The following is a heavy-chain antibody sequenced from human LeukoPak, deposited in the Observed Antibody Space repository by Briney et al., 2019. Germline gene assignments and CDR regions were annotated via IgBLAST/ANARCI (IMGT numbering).Heavy chain of an antibody. Sequence: GGSLRLSCAASGFTFSSYGVHWVRQAPGKGLEWVAVISYDGSNKYYADSVKGRFTISRDNSKNTLYLQMNSLRGEDTAVYYCAKHKENYGDSCLDDYWGQGTLVTVSS. CDR3: AKHKENYGDSCLDDY. V-gene: IGHV3-30*18. J-gene: IGHJ4*02. CDR1: GFTFSSYG. CDR2: ISYDGSNK. D-gene: IGHD4-17*01.